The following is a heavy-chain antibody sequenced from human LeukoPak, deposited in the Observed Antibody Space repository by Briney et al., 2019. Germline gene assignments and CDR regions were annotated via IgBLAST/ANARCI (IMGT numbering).Heavy chain of an antibody. V-gene: IGHV4-61*01. CDR3: ARDRYGDYYFYYGMDV. Sequence: SETLSLTCTVSGGSISSGSYYWSWIRQPPGKGLEWIGYIYYSGSTNYNPSLKSRVTISVDTSKNQFSLELTSVTAADTAVYYCARDRYGDYYFYYGMDVWGQGTTVTVSS. CDR1: GGSISSGSYY. J-gene: IGHJ6*02. D-gene: IGHD4-17*01. CDR2: IYYSGST.